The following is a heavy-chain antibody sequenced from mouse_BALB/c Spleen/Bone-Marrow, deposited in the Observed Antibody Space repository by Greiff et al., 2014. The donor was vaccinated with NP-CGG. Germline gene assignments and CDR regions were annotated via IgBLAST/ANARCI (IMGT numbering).Heavy chain of an antibody. V-gene: IGHV1S81*02. CDR2: INPSNGRT. Sequence: QVQLQQPGAELVKPGASVKLSCKASGYTFTSYWMHWVKQRPGQGLEWIGEINPSNGRTNYNEKSKSKATLTVDKSSSTAYMQLSSLTSEDSAVYYCARCYYGNYFDYWGQGTTLTVSS. CDR1: GYTFTSYW. J-gene: IGHJ2*01. D-gene: IGHD2-1*01. CDR3: ARCYYGNYFDY.